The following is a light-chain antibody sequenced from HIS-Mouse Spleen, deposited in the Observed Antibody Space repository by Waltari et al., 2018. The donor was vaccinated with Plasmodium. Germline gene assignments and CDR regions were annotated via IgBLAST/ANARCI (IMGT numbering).Light chain of an antibody. CDR3: CSYAGSYTLV. J-gene: IGLJ2*01. Sequence: QSALTQPRSVSGSPGQSVTLSCTGTSSDVGGYNYFSWYQQHPVKAPKLMIYDVSKRPSGVPDRVSGSKSGNTASLTISGLQAEDEADYYCCSYAGSYTLVFGGGTKLTVL. V-gene: IGLV2-11*01. CDR2: DVS. CDR1: SSDVGGYNY.